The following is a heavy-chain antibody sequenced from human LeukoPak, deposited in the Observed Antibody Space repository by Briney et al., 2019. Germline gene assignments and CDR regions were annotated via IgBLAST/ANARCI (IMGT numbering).Heavy chain of an antibody. J-gene: IGHJ4*02. V-gene: IGHV4-59*01. Sequence: SETLSLTCTVSGGSISSYYWSWIRQPPGKGLEWIAYIYYSGSTNYNPSLKSRVTISVDTSKNQFSLKLSSVTAADTAVYYCASQSGSYPSVVDYWGQGTLVTVSS. CDR3: ASQSGSYPSVVDY. CDR1: GGSISSYY. D-gene: IGHD1-26*01. CDR2: IYYSGST.